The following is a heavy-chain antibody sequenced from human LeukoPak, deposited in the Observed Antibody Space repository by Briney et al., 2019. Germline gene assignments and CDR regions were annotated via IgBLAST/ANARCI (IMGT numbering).Heavy chain of an antibody. CDR3: ARDKSCSGGSCYYYYYGMDV. CDR2: IYYSGST. Sequence: SETLSLTCTVSGGSISSYYWSWIRQPPGKGLEWIGYIYYSGSTNYNPSLKSRVTISVDTSKNQFSLKLSSVTAADTAVYYCARDKSCSGGSCYYYYYGMDVWGKGTTVTVSS. J-gene: IGHJ6*04. V-gene: IGHV4-59*01. D-gene: IGHD2-15*01. CDR1: GGSISSYY.